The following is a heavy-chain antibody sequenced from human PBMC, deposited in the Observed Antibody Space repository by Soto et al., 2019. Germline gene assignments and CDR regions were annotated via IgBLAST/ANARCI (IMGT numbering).Heavy chain of an antibody. Sequence: EVQLVESGGGLVQPGGSLRLSCAASGFTFSSSEMYWVRQAPGKGLEWISYIHPGGQTIFYAESVKGRFTISRDNAKHPVYQQMNSLRAEDTAISYCARRGSRWGRGTKVTVSS. CDR3: ARRGSR. J-gene: IGHJ3*01. CDR1: GFTFSSSE. D-gene: IGHD2-15*01. V-gene: IGHV3-48*03. CDR2: IHPGGQTI.